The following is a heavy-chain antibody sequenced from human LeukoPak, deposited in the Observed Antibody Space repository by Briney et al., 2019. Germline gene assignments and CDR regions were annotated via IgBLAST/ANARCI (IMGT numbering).Heavy chain of an antibody. CDR2: IWGDGNRQ. D-gene: IGHD4-23*01. J-gene: IGHJ4*02. CDR3: ARGRWIDC. V-gene: IGHV3-33*01. CDR1: AFTFSNYD. Sequence: GGSLRLSCAASAFTFSNYDIHWVRQTPGKGLEWAAGIWGDGNRQYYTESVRGRFTISRDNSRNAAYLEMSSLRVDDTAIYYCARGRWIDCWGQGALVTVSS.